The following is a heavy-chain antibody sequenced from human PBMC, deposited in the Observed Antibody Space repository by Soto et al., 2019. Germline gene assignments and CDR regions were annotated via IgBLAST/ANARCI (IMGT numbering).Heavy chain of an antibody. CDR3: TRLGAYYGSGRDF. D-gene: IGHD3-10*01. J-gene: IGHJ4*02. CDR1: GFTFSGSA. CDR2: IRSKANSYAT. V-gene: IGHV3-73*01. Sequence: EVQLVESGGGLVQPGGSLKLSCEASGFTFSGSAMHWVRQASGKGLEWVGRIRSKANSYATAYAASVKGRFTISRDDSKNTAYLQMNSLKTEDTAVYYCTRLGAYYGSGRDFWGQGTLVTVSS.